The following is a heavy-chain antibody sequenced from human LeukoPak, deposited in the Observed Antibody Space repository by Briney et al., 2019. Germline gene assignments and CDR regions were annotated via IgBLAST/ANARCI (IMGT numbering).Heavy chain of an antibody. Sequence: ASVKVSCKASGYTFTSYGISGVRQAPGQGLEWMGWISAYNGNTNYAQKLQGRGTMTTDTSTSPAYMELRSLRSDDTAVYYCARALWFGELSENYFDYWGQGTLVTVSS. CDR1: GYTFTSYG. V-gene: IGHV1-18*01. CDR3: ARALWFGELSENYFDY. J-gene: IGHJ4*02. CDR2: ISAYNGNT. D-gene: IGHD3-10*01.